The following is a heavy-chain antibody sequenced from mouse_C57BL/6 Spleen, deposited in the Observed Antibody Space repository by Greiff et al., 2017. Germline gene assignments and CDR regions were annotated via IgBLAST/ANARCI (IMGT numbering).Heavy chain of an antibody. CDR2: IDPSDSYT. V-gene: IGHV1-50*01. CDR3: ARSGNYYGSSYGYAMDY. D-gene: IGHD1-1*01. CDR1: GYTFTSYW. J-gene: IGHJ4*01. Sequence: QVHVKQPGAELVKPGASVKLSCKASGYTFTSYWMQWVKQRPGQGLEWIGEIDPSDSYTNYNQKFKGKATLTVDTSSSTAYMQLSSLTSEDSAVYYCARSGNYYGSSYGYAMDYWGQGTSVTVSS.